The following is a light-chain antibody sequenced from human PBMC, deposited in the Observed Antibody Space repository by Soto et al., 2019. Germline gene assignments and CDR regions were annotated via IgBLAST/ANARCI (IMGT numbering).Light chain of an antibody. CDR1: QDISSY. CDR2: SAS. J-gene: IGKJ1*01. Sequence: DIPLTQSPSFLSASVGDRVTITCRASQDISSYLAWYQQRPGKVPRFLTHSASTLQSGVPSRFSATGSGTTFTRTISSLQPEDIATYYCQQLNRFPRTFGQGTKVEV. CDR3: QQLNRFPRT. V-gene: IGKV1-9*01.